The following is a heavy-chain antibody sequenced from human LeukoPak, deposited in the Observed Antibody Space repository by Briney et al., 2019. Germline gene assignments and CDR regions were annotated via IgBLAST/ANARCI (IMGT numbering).Heavy chain of an antibody. V-gene: IGHV3-23*01. CDR2: ISGSGAVT. J-gene: IGHJ4*02. D-gene: IGHD2-21*01. CDR3: ATARVRSGSYFDY. Sequence: GGSLRLSCAASGFTFSSYAMSWVRQAPGKGLEWVSGISGSGAVTYYADSVKGRSTISKDSSKETLYLQMSSLRAEDTAVYYCATARVRSGSYFDYWGQGTPVAVSS. CDR1: GFTFSSYA.